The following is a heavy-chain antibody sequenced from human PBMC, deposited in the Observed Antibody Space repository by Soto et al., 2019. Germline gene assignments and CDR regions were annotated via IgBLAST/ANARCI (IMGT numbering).Heavy chain of an antibody. J-gene: IGHJ4*02. Sequence: EVQLLESGGGLVQPGGSLRLSCAASGFTFSSYAMSWVRQTPGKGLEWVSAISGSGGGTYYADSVKGRFTISRDNSKNTLFLQMNSLRADDSAVYYCAKRVSNFGAFDSWGQGALVTVSS. CDR2: ISGSGGGT. D-gene: IGHD3-16*01. CDR1: GFTFSSYA. CDR3: AKRVSNFGAFDS. V-gene: IGHV3-23*01.